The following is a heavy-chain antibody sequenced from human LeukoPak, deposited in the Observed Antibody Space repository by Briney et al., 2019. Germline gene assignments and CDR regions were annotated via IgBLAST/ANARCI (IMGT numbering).Heavy chain of an antibody. CDR3: ARENSYGSDY. Sequence: ASVKVSCKASGGTFSSYAISWVRQAPGQGLEWMGWINPNSGGTNYAQKFQGRVTMTRDTSISTAYMELSRLRSDDTAVYYCARENSYGSDYWGQGTLVTVSS. CDR2: INPNSGGT. J-gene: IGHJ4*02. D-gene: IGHD5-18*01. V-gene: IGHV1-2*02. CDR1: GGTFSSYA.